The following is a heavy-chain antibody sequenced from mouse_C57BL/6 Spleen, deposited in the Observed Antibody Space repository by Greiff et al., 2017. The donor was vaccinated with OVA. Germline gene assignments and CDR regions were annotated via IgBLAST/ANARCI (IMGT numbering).Heavy chain of an antibody. J-gene: IGHJ4*01. CDR1: GYTFTDYN. Sequence: SGPELVKPGASVKIPCKASGYTFTDYNMDWVKQSHGKSLEWIGDINPNNGGTIYNQKFKGKATLTVDKSSSTAYMELRSLTSEDTAVYYCARRDSSGYLYYYAMDYWGQGTSVTVSS. CDR3: ARRDSSGYLYYYAMDY. CDR2: INPNNGGT. D-gene: IGHD3-2*02. V-gene: IGHV1-18*01.